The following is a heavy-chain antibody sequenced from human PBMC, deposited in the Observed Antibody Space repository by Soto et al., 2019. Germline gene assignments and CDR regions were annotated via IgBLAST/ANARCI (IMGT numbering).Heavy chain of an antibody. CDR2: VYHTGRT. D-gene: IGHD3-3*01. CDR3: ARDFAYFDS. CDR1: GDSISRGYY. Sequence: SETLSLTCAVSGDSISRGYYWAWIRQPPGKGLEWIGYVYHTGRTSYNPSLKSRVSISMDTSKNQFSLNLDSVTAADTAVYFCARDFAYFDSWGQGTLVTVSS. J-gene: IGHJ4*02. V-gene: IGHV4-61*01.